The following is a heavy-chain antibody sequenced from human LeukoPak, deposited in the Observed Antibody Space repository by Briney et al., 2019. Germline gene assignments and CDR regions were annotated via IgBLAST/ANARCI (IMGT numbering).Heavy chain of an antibody. CDR2: ISSSGGSI. D-gene: IGHD2-15*01. CDR1: EFTLSNYD. CDR3: ASHLCSGGRRYRMGN. J-gene: IGHJ4*02. Sequence: GGSLRLSCAASEFTLSNYDMNWVRQAPGKELEWVSFISSSGGSIHYADSVKGRFTVSRDNAKKSLYLQMNSLRADDTAVYYCASHLCSGGRRYRMGNWGQRTLVTVSS. V-gene: IGHV3-48*03.